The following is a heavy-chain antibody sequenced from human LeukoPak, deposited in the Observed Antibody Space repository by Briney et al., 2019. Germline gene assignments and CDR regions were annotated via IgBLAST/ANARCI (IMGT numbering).Heavy chain of an antibody. D-gene: IGHD6-13*01. Sequence: GRSLRLSCAASGFTFSSYGMHWVRQAPGKGLEWVAVISYDGSNKYYADSVKGRFTISRDNSKNTLYLQMNSLRAEDTAVYYCARDRRGIAAAGTLSRVAPYDYWGQGTLVTVSS. CDR2: ISYDGSNK. CDR3: ARDRRGIAAAGTLSRVAPYDY. V-gene: IGHV3-30*03. CDR1: GFTFSSYG. J-gene: IGHJ4*02.